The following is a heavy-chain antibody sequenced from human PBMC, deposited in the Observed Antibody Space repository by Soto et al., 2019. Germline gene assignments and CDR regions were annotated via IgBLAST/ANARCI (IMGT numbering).Heavy chain of an antibody. D-gene: IGHD3-9*01. V-gene: IGHV2-26*01. Sequence: QVTLKESGPVLVKPTETITLTCTVSGFSLSNARMGVSWIRQPPGKALEWLAHIFSNDEKSYSTSRKSRLTITKDTSKSQVVLTMTNTDPVDTATSYCARTYDNLTPSPWGSCYAYWGQGTLFTVSS. CDR2: IFSNDEK. CDR1: GFSLSNARMG. CDR3: ARTYDNLTPSPWGSCYAY. J-gene: IGHJ4*02.